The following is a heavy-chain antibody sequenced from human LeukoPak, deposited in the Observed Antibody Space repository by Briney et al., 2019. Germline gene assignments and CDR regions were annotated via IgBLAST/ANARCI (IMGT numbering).Heavy chain of an antibody. CDR2: IYYSGST. Sequence: SETLSLTCTASGGSISSGSYYWSWIRQPAGKGLEWIGYIYYSGSTNYNPSLKSRVTISVDTSKNQFSLKLSSVTAADTAVYYCAKVRNSGSYLGGMDVWGQGTTVTVSS. CDR1: GGSISSGSYY. D-gene: IGHD1-26*01. J-gene: IGHJ6*02. CDR3: AKVRNSGSYLGGMDV. V-gene: IGHV4-61*10.